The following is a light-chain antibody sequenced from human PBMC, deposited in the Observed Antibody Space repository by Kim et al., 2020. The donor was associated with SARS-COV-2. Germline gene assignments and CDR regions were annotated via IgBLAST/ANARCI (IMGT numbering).Light chain of an antibody. CDR2: RNN. Sequence: RQTATLTCTGTSSHVGNEDEAWLQQHQGHPPNLLSYRNNNRPSGISERFSASRSGDTASLTITGLQPEDEADYFCSSWDSSLSAWVFGGGTQLTVL. CDR3: SSWDSSLSAWV. CDR1: SSHVGNED. J-gene: IGLJ3*02. V-gene: IGLV10-54*04.